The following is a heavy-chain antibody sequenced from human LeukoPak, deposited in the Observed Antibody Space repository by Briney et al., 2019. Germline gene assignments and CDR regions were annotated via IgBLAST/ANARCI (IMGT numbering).Heavy chain of an antibody. J-gene: IGHJ4*02. D-gene: IGHD3-10*02. CDR1: GFTFSSYG. V-gene: IGHV3-20*04. Sequence: PGGSLRLSCVGSGFTFSSYGMGWVRQAPGKGLEWVSTINWNGGSTGYEDSVKGRFTISRDNSKNTLYLQMNSLRVEDTAIYYCTRGMLRQPPDYWGQGMLVTVSS. CDR2: INWNGGST. CDR3: TRGMLRQPPDY.